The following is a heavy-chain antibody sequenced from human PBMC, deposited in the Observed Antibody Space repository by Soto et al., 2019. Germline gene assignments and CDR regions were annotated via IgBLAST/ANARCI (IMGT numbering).Heavy chain of an antibody. CDR2: INAGNGNT. CDR3: ARGIYYFGSGTDNYYYYYYMDV. CDR1: GYTFTAYA. D-gene: IGHD3-10*01. J-gene: IGHJ6*03. Sequence: GASVKVSCKASGYTFTAYAMHWVRQAPGQRPEWMGWINAGNGNTKYSQKFQGRVSITRDTSASTAYVELTSLRAEDTAVYYCARGIYYFGSGTDNYYYYYYMDVWGKGTTVTVSS. V-gene: IGHV1-3*01.